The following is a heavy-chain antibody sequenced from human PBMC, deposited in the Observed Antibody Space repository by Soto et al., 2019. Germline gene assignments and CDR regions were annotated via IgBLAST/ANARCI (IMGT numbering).Heavy chain of an antibody. CDR2: MNANSGNT. D-gene: IGHD3-16*02. V-gene: IGHV1-8*01. Sequence: QVQLVQSGAEVKKPGASVKVSCKASGYTFTSYDINWVRQATGQGLEWMGWMNANSGNTGYAHKFQGRVTMTRNTSIRTAYIELSSLRSEYTSVYYWARERSSSKRFDPWGQGTLVTVSS. CDR3: ARERSSSKRFDP. CDR1: GYTFTSYD. J-gene: IGHJ5*02.